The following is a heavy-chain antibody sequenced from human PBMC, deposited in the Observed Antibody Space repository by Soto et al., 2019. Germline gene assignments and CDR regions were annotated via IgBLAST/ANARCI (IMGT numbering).Heavy chain of an antibody. J-gene: IGHJ6*02. CDR1: GGSSSSYY. D-gene: IGHD3-10*01. V-gene: IGHV4-59*01. CDR2: IYYSGST. CDR3: ARANYGSGRFINYYGMDV. Sequence: SETLSLTCTVSGGSSSSYYWSWIRQPPGKGLEWIGYIYYSGSTNYNPSLKRRVTISVDTSKNQFSLKLSSVTAADTAVYYCARANYGSGRFINYYGMDVWGQGTTVTVSS.